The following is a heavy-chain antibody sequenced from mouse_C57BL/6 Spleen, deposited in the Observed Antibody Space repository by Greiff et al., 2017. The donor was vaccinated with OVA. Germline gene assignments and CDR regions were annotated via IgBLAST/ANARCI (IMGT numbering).Heavy chain of an antibody. J-gene: IGHJ1*03. CDR2: IWRGGST. CDR1: GFSLTSYG. CDR3: AKKKGAGTDWYFDV. D-gene: IGHD4-1*01. Sequence: VKLVESGPGLVQPSQSLSITCTVSGFSLTSYGVHWVRQSPGKGLEWLGVIWRGGSTDYNAAFMSRLSITKDNSKSQVFFKMNSLQADDTAIYYCAKKKGAGTDWYFDVWGTGTTVTVSS. V-gene: IGHV2-5*01.